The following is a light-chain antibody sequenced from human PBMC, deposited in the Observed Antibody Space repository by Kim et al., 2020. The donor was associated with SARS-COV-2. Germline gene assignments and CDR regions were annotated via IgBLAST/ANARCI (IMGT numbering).Light chain of an antibody. V-gene: IGKV1-NL1*01. CDR3: QQSYGIQWT. J-gene: IGKJ1*01. CDR2: GAT. CDR1: QGLSNA. Sequence: PSVGDTVTITCRASQGLSNALAWYQHKPGKAPKLLVYGATTLQSGVPSRFSGSGSGTEYTLTISSLQPEDLGTFYCQQSYGIQWTFGQGTKVDIK.